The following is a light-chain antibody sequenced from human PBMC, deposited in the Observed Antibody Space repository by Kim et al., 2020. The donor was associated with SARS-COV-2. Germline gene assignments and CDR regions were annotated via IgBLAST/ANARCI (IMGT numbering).Light chain of an antibody. CDR2: EVS. Sequence: GQSVTISCTGTSSDVGGYNYFSWYQQHPGKAPKLMIYEVSKRPSGVPDRFSGSKSGNTASLTVSGLQAEDEADYYCSSYAGSNVVVFGGGTKLTVL. CDR1: SSDVGGYNY. J-gene: IGLJ2*01. V-gene: IGLV2-8*01. CDR3: SSYAGSNVVV.